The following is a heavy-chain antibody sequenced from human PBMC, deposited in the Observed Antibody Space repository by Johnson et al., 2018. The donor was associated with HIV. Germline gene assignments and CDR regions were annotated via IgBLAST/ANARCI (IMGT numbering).Heavy chain of an antibody. D-gene: IGHD1-26*01. CDR3: ARGAMGAFDI. J-gene: IGHJ3*02. V-gene: IGHV3-20*04. CDR2: FNWNGGST. CDR1: GFSLDDYG. Sequence: EVQLVESGGGVVRPGGSLRLSCEGSGFSLDDYGMSWVRQRPGKGLEWVSGFNWNGGSTGYADSVKGRFTISRENAKNSLYLQMNSLRAGDTAVYYCARGAMGAFDIWGQGTMVTVSS.